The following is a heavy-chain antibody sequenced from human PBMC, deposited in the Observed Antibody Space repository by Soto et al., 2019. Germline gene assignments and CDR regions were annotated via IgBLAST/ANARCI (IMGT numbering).Heavy chain of an antibody. CDR1: GYTFTSYG. V-gene: IGHV1-18*01. Sequence: ASVKVSCKTSGYTFTSYGTSWVRQVPGQGLEWMGWISAYSGNINYAQKFQDRVTMTTDTSTSTAYMELRSLRSDDTAVYYCARDAQIGRGYSVYDTYWGQGTLVTVSS. CDR2: ISAYSGNI. D-gene: IGHD5-12*01. CDR3: ARDAQIGRGYSVYDTY. J-gene: IGHJ4*01.